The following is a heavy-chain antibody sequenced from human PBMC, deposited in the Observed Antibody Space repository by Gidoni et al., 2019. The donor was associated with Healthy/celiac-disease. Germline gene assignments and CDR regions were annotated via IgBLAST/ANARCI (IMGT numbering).Heavy chain of an antibody. CDR2: ISWNSGSI. J-gene: IGHJ6*03. CDR1: GFTFDDYA. V-gene: IGHV3-9*01. CDR3: AKGTEGGPMDV. Sequence: EVQLVESGGGLVQPGRSLRLSCAASGFTFDDYAMHWVRQAPGKGLEWVSGISWNSGSIGYADSVKGRFTISRDNAKNSLYLQMNSLRAEDTALYYCAKGTEGGPMDVWGKGTTVTVSS. D-gene: IGHD2-15*01.